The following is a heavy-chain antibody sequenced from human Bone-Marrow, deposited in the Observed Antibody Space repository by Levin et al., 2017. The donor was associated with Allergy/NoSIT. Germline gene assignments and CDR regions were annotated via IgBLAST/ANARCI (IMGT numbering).Heavy chain of an antibody. J-gene: IGHJ3*01. Sequence: ASVKVSCKTSGYTFSDYGFTWVRQAPGQGLEWMGWISAYTGNIKFAQNFQGRLTLTIDTSTTTAYMDLRSLRSDDTAVYYCARAGATGDALDLSGQGTMVTVSS. D-gene: IGHD7-27*01. CDR3: ARAGATGDALDL. CDR1: GYTFSDYG. V-gene: IGHV1-18*04. CDR2: ISAYTGNI.